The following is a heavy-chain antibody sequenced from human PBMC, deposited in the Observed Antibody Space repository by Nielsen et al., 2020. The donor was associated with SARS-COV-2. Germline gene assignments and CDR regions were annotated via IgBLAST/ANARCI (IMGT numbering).Heavy chain of an antibody. CDR3: ARVDGWFGDAFDI. CDR2: IKQDGSEK. D-gene: IGHD3-10*01. CDR1: GFTFSSYW. V-gene: IGHV3-7*03. Sequence: GESLKISCAASGFTFSSYWMSWVRQAPGKGLEWVANIKQDGSEKYYVDSVKGRFTISRDNAKNSLYLQMNSLRAEDTAVYYCARVDGWFGDAFDIWGQGTMVTVSS. J-gene: IGHJ3*02.